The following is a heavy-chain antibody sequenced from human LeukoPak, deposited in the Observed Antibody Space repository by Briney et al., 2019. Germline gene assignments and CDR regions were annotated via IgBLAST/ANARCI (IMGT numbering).Heavy chain of an antibody. V-gene: IGHV3-9*01. CDR2: ISWNSGSI. D-gene: IGHD3-22*01. CDR3: AKGSFYDSSGYYDY. J-gene: IGHJ4*02. CDR1: GFTFDDYA. Sequence: PGGSLRLSCAASGFTFDDYAMHWVRQAPGKGLEWVSGISWNSGSIGYADPVKGRFTISRDNAKNSLYLQMNSLRAEDTALYYCAKGSFYDSSGYYDYWGQGTLVTVSS.